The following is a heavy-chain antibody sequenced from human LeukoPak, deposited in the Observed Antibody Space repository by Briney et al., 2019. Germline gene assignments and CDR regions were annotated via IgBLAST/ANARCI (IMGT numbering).Heavy chain of an antibody. V-gene: IGHV4-34*01. CDR3: ARFAGEGWAFDI. CDR2: INHSGST. J-gene: IGHJ3*02. CDR1: GGSFSRYY. Sequence: SETLSLTCAVYGGSFSRYYWSWISQPPGKRLDGIGEINHSGSTNYNPSLKSRVTISVDTSKNQFSLKLSSVTAADTAVYYCARFAGEGWAFDIWGQGTMVTVSS.